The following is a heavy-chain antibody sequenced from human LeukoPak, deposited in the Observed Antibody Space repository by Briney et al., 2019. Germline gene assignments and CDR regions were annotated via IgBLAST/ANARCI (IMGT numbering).Heavy chain of an antibody. CDR3: ACIPYSGTLDY. Sequence: GGSLRLSCTTSGFNFRAYWMAWVRQAPGKGLEWVAVISYDGSYNHYADSVKGRFTISRDSSKNTLYLQMNSLRVDDTAVYYCACIPYSGTLDYWGQGTLVTVSS. CDR2: ISYDGSYN. D-gene: IGHD1-14*01. J-gene: IGHJ4*02. CDR1: GFNFRAYW. V-gene: IGHV3-30*19.